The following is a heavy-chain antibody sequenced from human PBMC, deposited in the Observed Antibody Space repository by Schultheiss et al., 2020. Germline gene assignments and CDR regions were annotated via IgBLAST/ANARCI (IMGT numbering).Heavy chain of an antibody. J-gene: IGHJ6*02. Sequence: ASVKVSCKASGYTFTSYGISWVRQAPGQGLEWMGWISAYNGNTNYAQKFQGRVTMTTDTSTTTAYMELSSLRSEDTAVYYCARVYNYYGSGSFRGMDIWGQGTTVTVSS. D-gene: IGHD3-10*01. V-gene: IGHV1-18*01. CDR1: GYTFTSYG. CDR3: ARVYNYYGSGSFRGMDI. CDR2: ISAYNGNT.